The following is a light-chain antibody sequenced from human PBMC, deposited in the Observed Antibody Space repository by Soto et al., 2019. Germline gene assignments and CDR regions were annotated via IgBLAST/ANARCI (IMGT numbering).Light chain of an antibody. J-gene: IGLJ1*01. Sequence: QSALTQPPSASGSPGQSVTISCTGTSSDVGLYDYVSWYQQHPGKVPKLLIYEVTQRPSGVPDRFSGSKSGNTASLTVSGLQAEDEADYYCSSYGGNSNYVFGTGTKLTVL. CDR3: SSYGGNSNYV. CDR1: SSDVGLYDY. V-gene: IGLV2-8*01. CDR2: EVT.